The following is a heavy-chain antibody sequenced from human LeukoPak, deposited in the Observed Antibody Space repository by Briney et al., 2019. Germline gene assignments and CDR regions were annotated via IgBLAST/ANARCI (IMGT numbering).Heavy chain of an antibody. D-gene: IGHD3-10*01. V-gene: IGHV3-33*01. CDR1: GFTFSSYG. Sequence: GGSLRLSCAASGFTFSSYGMHWVRQAPGKGLEWVAVIWYDGSSKYYADSVKGRFTISRDNSKNTLYLQMNSLRAEDTAVYYCARDRYYGSGSPHDYRGQGTLVTVSS. CDR3: ARDRYYGSGSPHDY. CDR2: IWYDGSSK. J-gene: IGHJ4*02.